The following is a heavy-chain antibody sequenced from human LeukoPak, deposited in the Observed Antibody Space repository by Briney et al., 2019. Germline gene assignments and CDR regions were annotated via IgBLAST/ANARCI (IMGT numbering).Heavy chain of an antibody. V-gene: IGHV4-38-2*02. CDR1: GYSISSGYY. CDR3: ARPYCSGGSCSLGDY. D-gene: IGHD2-15*01. J-gene: IGHJ4*02. Sequence: SETLSLTCTVSGYSISSGYYWGWIRQPPGKGLEWIGSIYHSGSTYYNPSLKSRVTISVDTSKNQFSLKLSSVTAADTAVYYCARPYCSGGSCSLGDYWGQGTLVTVSS. CDR2: IYHSGST.